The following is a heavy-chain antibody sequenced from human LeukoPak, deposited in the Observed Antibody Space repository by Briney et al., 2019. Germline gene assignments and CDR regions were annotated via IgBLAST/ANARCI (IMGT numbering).Heavy chain of an antibody. CDR1: GFTFSSYS. J-gene: IGHJ4*02. D-gene: IGHD6-19*01. V-gene: IGHV3-30*03. CDR2: ISYDGSNK. Sequence: GGSLRLSCAASGFTFSSYSMHWVRQAPGKGLEWVAVISYDGSNKYYADSVKGRFTISRDNSKNTLYLQMNSLRAEDTAVYYCARGASSGWYRYWGQGTLVPVSS. CDR3: ARGASSGWYRY.